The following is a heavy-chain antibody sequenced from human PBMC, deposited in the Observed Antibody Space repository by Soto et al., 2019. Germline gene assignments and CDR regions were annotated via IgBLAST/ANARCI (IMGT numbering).Heavy chain of an antibody. CDR1: DFSFTSHG. V-gene: IGHV1-18*04. J-gene: IGHJ4*02. CDR3: AIYHLELFRFDY. Sequence: QIQLVQSGPEVKKPGASMKVSCKAYDFSFTSHGISWVRQAPGQGLEWMGRISLYNGNTNYAQQFQGRVTMTTDTATSTAYMDLRSLRSDDTAMYFCAIYHLELFRFDYWGQGTLVTVSS. CDR2: ISLYNGNT. D-gene: IGHD2-2*01.